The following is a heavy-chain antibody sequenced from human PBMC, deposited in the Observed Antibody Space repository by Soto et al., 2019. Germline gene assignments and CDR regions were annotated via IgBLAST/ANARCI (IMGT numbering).Heavy chain of an antibody. CDR1: GYAFTIYP. J-gene: IGHJ4*02. V-gene: IGHV1-3*04. CDR3: ARGRGGLAFYFDY. CDR2: INTGNGNT. Sequence: QVQLVQSGAEVKKPGASVKVSCKGSGYAFTIYPVHWVRQAPGQTPEWMGWINTGNGNTKYSQEFQGRVTFPRDTSASTVFMELSSLRSEDTAVFYCARGRGGLAFYFDYWGQGTLVTVSS. D-gene: IGHD3-16*01.